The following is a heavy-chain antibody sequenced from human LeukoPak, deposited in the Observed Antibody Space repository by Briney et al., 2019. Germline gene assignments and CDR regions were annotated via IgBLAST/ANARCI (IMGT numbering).Heavy chain of an antibody. CDR1: GFTFPSYA. V-gene: IGHV3-23*01. CDR3: AKRSDGYSGFDY. CDR2: ISDSGGST. J-gene: IGHJ4*02. Sequence: GGSLRLSCAASGFTFPSYAMGWVRQAPGKGLNWVSAISDSGGSTYYADSVKGRFTISRDNSKNTLHLQMNSLRAEDTAVYYCAKRSDGYSGFDYWGQGTLVTLSS. D-gene: IGHD5-18*01.